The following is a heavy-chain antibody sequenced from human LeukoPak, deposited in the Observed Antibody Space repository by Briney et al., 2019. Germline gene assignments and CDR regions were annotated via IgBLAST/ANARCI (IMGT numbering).Heavy chain of an antibody. J-gene: IGHJ4*02. V-gene: IGHV4-34*01. CDR1: GGSFSGYY. CDR3: ARLPLTYYYDSSGYYNYFDY. CDR2: INHSGST. D-gene: IGHD3-22*01. Sequence: PSETLSLTCAVYGGSFSGYYWSWIRQPPGKGLEWIGEINHSGSTNYNPSLKSRVTISVDTSKNQFSLKLSSVTAADTAVYYCARLPLTYYYDSSGYYNYFDYWGQGTLVTVSS.